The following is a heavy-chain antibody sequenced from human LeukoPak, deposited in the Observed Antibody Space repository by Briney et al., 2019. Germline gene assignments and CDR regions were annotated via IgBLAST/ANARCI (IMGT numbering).Heavy chain of an antibody. CDR3: AVSGYYYSTPDY. Sequence: PRGSLRLSCAASGFTFSSYAMSWVRQAPGKGLEWVSAISGSGGSTYYADSVKGRFTISRDNSKNTLYLQMNSLRAEDTAVYYCAVSGYYYSTPDYWGQGTLVTVSS. V-gene: IGHV3-23*01. CDR1: GFTFSSYA. J-gene: IGHJ4*02. CDR2: ISGSGGST. D-gene: IGHD3-22*01.